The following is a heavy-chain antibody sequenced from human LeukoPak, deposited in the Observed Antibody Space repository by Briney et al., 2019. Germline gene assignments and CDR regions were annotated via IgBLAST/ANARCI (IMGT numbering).Heavy chain of an antibody. CDR3: ARGGGLDV. Sequence: QTGGSLRLSCAASGFTFSSYWMNWARQAPGKGLEWVASINHNGNVNYYVDSVKGRFTISRDNAKNSLYLQMSNLRAEDTAVYFCARGGGLDVWDRGATVTVSS. CDR2: INHNGNVN. CDR1: GFTFSSYW. V-gene: IGHV3-7*03. J-gene: IGHJ6*02. D-gene: IGHD3-16*01.